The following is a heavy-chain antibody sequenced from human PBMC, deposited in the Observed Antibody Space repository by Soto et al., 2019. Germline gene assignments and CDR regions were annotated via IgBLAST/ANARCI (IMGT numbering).Heavy chain of an antibody. Sequence: EVQLLESGGGLVQPGGSLRLSCAASGFTLRSYAMSWVRQAPGKGLQWVSAISGGGDSTYYADSVKGRFTISRDNSKNPLYLQLNNLRAEDTAVYYCAKDPRSNSYGGGVDYWGQGTLVTVSS. CDR2: ISGGGDST. J-gene: IGHJ4*02. V-gene: IGHV3-23*01. CDR3: AKDPRSNSYGGGVDY. CDR1: GFTLRSYA. D-gene: IGHD6-13*01.